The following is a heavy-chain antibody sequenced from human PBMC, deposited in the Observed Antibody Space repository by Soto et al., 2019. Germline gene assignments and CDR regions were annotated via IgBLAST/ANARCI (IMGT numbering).Heavy chain of an antibody. CDR3: ARGGWEPGFDY. V-gene: IGHV4-34*01. CDR1: GGSFSCYY. J-gene: IGHJ4*02. D-gene: IGHD1-26*01. CDR2: INHNGST. Sequence: KSSETLSLTCAVYGGSFSCYYWSLIRQPPGKGLEWIGEINHNGSTNYNPSLKSRVTISVETSKNQFSLKLSSVTSADTAVYSCARGGWEPGFDYWGQGPLVTVSS.